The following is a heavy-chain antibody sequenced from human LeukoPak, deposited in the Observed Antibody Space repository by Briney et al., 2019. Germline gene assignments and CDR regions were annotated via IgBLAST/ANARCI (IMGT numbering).Heavy chain of an antibody. CDR1: GYTFTSYG. V-gene: IGHV1-18*01. Sequence: GASVKVSFKASGYTFTSYGISWVRQAPGQGLEWIGWISAYNGNTNYAQKLQGRVTITTDTSTRTAYMELRSLRSDDTAVYYCAREPFEPSATFSYGDGGTPAFDIWGQGTMVTVSS. D-gene: IGHD4-17*01. J-gene: IGHJ3*02. CDR3: AREPFEPSATFSYGDGGTPAFDI. CDR2: ISAYNGNT.